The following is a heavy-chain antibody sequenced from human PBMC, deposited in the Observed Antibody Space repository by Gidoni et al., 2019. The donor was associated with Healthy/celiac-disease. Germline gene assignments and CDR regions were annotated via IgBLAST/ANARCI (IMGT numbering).Heavy chain of an antibody. CDR3: ARDYSNYHAEYYYYYGMDV. CDR1: GGSISSGDYY. Sequence: QVQLQESGPGLVKPSQTLSLTCTVSGGSISSGDYYRSWIRQPPGKGLEWIGYIYYSGSTYYNPSLKSRVTISVDTSKSQFSLKLSSVTAADTAVYYCARDYSNYHAEYYYYYGMDVWGQGTTVTVSS. CDR2: IYYSGST. J-gene: IGHJ6*02. D-gene: IGHD4-4*01. V-gene: IGHV4-30-4*01.